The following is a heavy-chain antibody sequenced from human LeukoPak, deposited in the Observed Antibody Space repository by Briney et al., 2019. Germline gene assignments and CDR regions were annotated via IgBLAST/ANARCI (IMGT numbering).Heavy chain of an antibody. CDR2: ISSSSSYT. CDR1: GFTFSDYY. Sequence: GGSLRLSCAASGFTFSDYYMSWIRQAPGKGLEWVSYISSSSSYTNYADSVKGRFTISRDNAKNSLYLQMNSPRAEDTAVYYCARGPYGDYNWFDPWGQGTLVTVSS. D-gene: IGHD4-17*01. V-gene: IGHV3-11*05. CDR3: ARGPYGDYNWFDP. J-gene: IGHJ5*02.